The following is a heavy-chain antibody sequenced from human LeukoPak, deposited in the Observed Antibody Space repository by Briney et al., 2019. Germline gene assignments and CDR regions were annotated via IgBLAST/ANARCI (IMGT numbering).Heavy chain of an antibody. CDR2: ISAYNGNT. J-gene: IGHJ5*02. CDR1: GGTFSSYA. V-gene: IGHV1-18*01. Sequence: GASVKVSCKASGGTFSSYAISWVRQAPGQGLEWMGWISAYNGNTNYAQKLQGRVTMTTDTSTSTAYMELRSLRSDDTAVYYCAREPDYGEGWFDPWGQGTLVTVSS. CDR3: AREPDYGEGWFDP. D-gene: IGHD4-17*01.